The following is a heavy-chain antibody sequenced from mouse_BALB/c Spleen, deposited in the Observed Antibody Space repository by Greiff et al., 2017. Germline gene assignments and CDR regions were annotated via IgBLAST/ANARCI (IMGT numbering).Heavy chain of an antibody. CDR3: AREGGSTLYYYAMDY. D-gene: IGHD1-1*01. V-gene: IGHV1S135*01. Sequence: EVKLQQSGPELVKPGASVKVSCKASGYAFTSYNMYWVKQSHGKSLEWIGYIDPYNGGTSYNQKFKGKATLTVDKSSSTAYMHLNSLTSEDSAVYYCAREGGSTLYYYAMDYWGQGTSVTVSS. J-gene: IGHJ4*01. CDR1: GYAFTSYN. CDR2: IDPYNGGT.